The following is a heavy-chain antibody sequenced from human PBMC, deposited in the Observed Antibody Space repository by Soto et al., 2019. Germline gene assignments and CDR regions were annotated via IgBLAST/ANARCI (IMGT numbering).Heavy chain of an antibody. J-gene: IGHJ4*02. CDR1: GFTFSSYS. CDR2: ISYDGNTQ. V-gene: IGHV3-30-3*01. CDR3: AKVSRPSRISTPHSDY. Sequence: GGSLRLSCVPSGFTFSSYSKHWVRQPPGKRLDWVEVISYDGNTQFYGASVKGRFIVSRDNSSNTLYLQLNNLQAEDTAVYYCAKVSRPSRISTPHSDYWRQGTLVTVSS.